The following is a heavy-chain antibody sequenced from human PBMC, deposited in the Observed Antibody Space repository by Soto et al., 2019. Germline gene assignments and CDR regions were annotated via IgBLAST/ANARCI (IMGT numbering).Heavy chain of an antibody. CDR1: GFTFSSYG. V-gene: IGHV3-33*01. CDR3: ACAAAGTPFDY. J-gene: IGHJ4*02. D-gene: IGHD6-13*01. CDR2: IWYDGSNK. Sequence: QVQLVESGGGVVQPGRSLRLSCAASGFTFSSYGMHWVRQAPGKGLEWVAVIWYDGSNKYYADSVKGRFTISRDNSKNTLYLQMNSLRAEDTAVYYCACAAAGTPFDYWGQGTLVTVSS.